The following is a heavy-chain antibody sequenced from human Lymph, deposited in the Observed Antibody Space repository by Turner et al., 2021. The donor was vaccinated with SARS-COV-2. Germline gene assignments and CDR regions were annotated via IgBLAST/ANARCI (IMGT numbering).Heavy chain of an antibody. CDR3: ARDLGTYGMDV. CDR1: GIIVSRNY. J-gene: IGHJ6*02. Sequence: ELQLVETGGGLIQHGGSLSLSCAAAGIIVSRNYMNWVRQAPGKGLEWVSVIYSGGTTYYADSVKGRFTISRDNSKNTLYLQMNSLRVEDTAVYYCARDLGTYGMDVWGQGTTVTVSS. V-gene: IGHV3-53*02. D-gene: IGHD6-13*01. CDR2: IYSGGTT.